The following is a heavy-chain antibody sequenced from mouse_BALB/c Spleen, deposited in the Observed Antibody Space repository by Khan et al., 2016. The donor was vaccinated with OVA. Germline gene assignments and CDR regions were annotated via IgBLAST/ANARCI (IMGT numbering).Heavy chain of an antibody. CDR2: ISTDSVNT. Sequence: QVQLKQSGPELVRPGVSVKISCKGSGYTFTDYSMHWVKQSHAKSLEWIGVISTDSVNTNYNQKFKGKATLTVDKSSSTAHMELDRMTSEDSAIFSCEIRDYFDYWGQGTTLTVSS. CDR1: GYTFTDYS. CDR3: EIRDYFDY. J-gene: IGHJ2*01. V-gene: IGHV1S137*01.